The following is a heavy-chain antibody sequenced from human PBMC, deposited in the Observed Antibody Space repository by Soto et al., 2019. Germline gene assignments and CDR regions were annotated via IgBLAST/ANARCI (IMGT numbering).Heavy chain of an antibody. J-gene: IGHJ4*02. CDR2: ISSSSSYI. D-gene: IGHD6-13*01. Sequence: GGSLRLSCAASGFTFSSYSMNWVRQAPGKGLEWVSSISSSSSYIYYADSVKGRFTISRDNAKNSLYLQMNSLRAEDTAVYYCARRGIAAALPDYWGQGTLVTVSS. V-gene: IGHV3-21*01. CDR3: ARRGIAAALPDY. CDR1: GFTFSSYS.